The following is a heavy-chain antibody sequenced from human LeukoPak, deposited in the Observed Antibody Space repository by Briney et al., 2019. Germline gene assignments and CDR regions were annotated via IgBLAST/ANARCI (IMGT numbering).Heavy chain of an antibody. V-gene: IGHV3-33*01. D-gene: IGHD3-22*01. CDR2: IWYDGSNK. CDR1: GFTFSSHG. Sequence: GGSLRLSYAASGFTFSSHGMHWVRQAPGKGLEWVAVIWYDGSNKYYADSVKGRFTISRDNSKNTLYLQMNSLRAEDTAVYYCARDAFYYDSRGSNRDPYFQHWGQGTLVTVSS. CDR3: ARDAFYYDSRGSNRDPYFQH. J-gene: IGHJ1*01.